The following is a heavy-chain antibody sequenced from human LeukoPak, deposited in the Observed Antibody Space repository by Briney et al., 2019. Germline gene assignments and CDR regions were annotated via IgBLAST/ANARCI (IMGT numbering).Heavy chain of an antibody. CDR2: IYGSGSA. V-gene: IGHV3-66*01. CDR1: GFTVSNNY. D-gene: IGHD4-17*01. Sequence: GGSLRLSCAASGFTVSNNYINWVRQAPGKGLEWVSLIYGSGSADYADSVKGRFTISRDNSMNTVYLQMNSLRAEDTAVYYCARINFGDDYWGQGTLVTVPS. J-gene: IGHJ4*02. CDR3: ARINFGDDY.